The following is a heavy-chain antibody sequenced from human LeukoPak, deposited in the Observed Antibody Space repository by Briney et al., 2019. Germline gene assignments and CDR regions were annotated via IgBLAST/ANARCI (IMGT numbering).Heavy chain of an antibody. V-gene: IGHV4-59*01. CDR3: ARAKVPYCSSTSCYRLGAFDI. D-gene: IGHD2-2*01. CDR1: GGSISSYY. CDR2: IYYSGST. Sequence: SETLSLTCTVSGGSISSYYWSWIRQPPGKGLEWIGYIYYSGSTNYNPSLKSRVTISVDTPKNQFSLKLSSVTAADTAVYYCARAKVPYCSSTSCYRLGAFDIWGQGTMVTVSS. J-gene: IGHJ3*02.